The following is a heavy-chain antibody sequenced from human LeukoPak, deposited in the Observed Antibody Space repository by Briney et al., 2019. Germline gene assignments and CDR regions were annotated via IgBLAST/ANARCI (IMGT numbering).Heavy chain of an antibody. CDR2: IWYDGSNK. D-gene: IGHD6-19*01. J-gene: IGHJ5*02. CDR1: GFTFSSYG. CDR3: ARSYSSGSGWFDP. V-gene: IGHV3-33*01. Sequence: GGSLRLSCAASGFTFSSYGMHWVRQAPGKGLEWVAVIWYDGSNKYYADSVKGRFTIPRDNSKNTLYLQMNSLRAEDTAVYYCARSYSSGSGWFDPWGQGTLVTVSS.